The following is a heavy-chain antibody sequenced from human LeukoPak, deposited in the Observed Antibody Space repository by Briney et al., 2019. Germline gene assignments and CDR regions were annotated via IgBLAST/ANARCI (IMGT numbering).Heavy chain of an antibody. V-gene: IGHV3-23*01. J-gene: IGHJ3*02. D-gene: IGHD3-22*01. CDR1: GSTFSSYA. CDR3: AKADTYYYDSSSAFDI. Sequence: GGSLRLSCAASGSTFSSYAMSWVRQAPGKGLEWVSAISGSGGSTYYADSVKGRFTISRDNSKNTLYLQMNSLRAEDTAVYYCAKADTYYYDSSSAFDIWGQGTMVTVSS. CDR2: ISGSGGST.